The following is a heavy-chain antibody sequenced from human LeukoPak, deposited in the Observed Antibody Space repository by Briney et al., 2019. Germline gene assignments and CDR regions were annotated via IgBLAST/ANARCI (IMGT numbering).Heavy chain of an antibody. CDR1: GGSISSYY. Sequence: SETLSLTCTVSGGSISSYYWSWIRQPPGKGLEWIGYIYYSGSTNYNPSLKSRVTISVDTSKNQFPLKLSSVTAADTAVYYCAREVAWFDPWGQGTLVTVSS. CDR3: AREVAWFDP. V-gene: IGHV4-59*01. J-gene: IGHJ5*02. CDR2: IYYSGST. D-gene: IGHD2-15*01.